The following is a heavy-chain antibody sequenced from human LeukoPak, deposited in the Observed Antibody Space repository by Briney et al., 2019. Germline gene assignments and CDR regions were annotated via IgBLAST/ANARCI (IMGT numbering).Heavy chain of an antibody. CDR3: ARQAWSWIQLWYYFDY. J-gene: IGHJ4*02. V-gene: IGHV4-39*01. Sequence: SETLSLTCTVSGGSISSSSYYWGWIRQPPGKGLEWIGSIYYSGSTYYNPSLKSRVTISVDTSKNQFSLKLSSVTAADTAVYYCARQAWSWIQLWYYFDYWGQGTLVTVSS. CDR1: GGSISSSSYY. D-gene: IGHD5-18*01. CDR2: IYYSGST.